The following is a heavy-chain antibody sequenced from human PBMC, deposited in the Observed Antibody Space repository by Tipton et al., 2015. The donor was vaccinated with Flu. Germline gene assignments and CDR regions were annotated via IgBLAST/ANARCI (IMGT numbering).Heavy chain of an antibody. CDR2: IYHSGSP. J-gene: IGHJ6*02. Sequence: LRLSCVVSGGSISSGGYCGSWIRQPPGKGLEWIGHIYHSGSPHYNASLKSRVTISVDRSKNHYSLNLTSVTAADTAVYYCARCTSVHYYGMDVWGQGTTVSVSS. CDR1: GGSISSGGYC. V-gene: IGHV4-30-2*01. D-gene: IGHD2-8*01. CDR3: ARCTSVHYYGMDV.